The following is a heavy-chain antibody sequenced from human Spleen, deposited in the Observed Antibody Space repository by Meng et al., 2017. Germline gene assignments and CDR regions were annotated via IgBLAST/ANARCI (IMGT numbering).Heavy chain of an antibody. Sequence: ASVKVSCKASGYTFTTYDINWVRQATGHGLEWMGWIHPNSVNTGYARKFQGRVTMTTNTSIGTAYMELSSLRSEDTAVYYCARGCSGGSCYHPSYYYGMDVWGQGTTVTVSS. CDR1: GYTFTTYD. J-gene: IGHJ6*02. V-gene: IGHV1-8*01. CDR2: IHPNSVNT. D-gene: IGHD2-15*01. CDR3: ARGCSGGSCYHPSYYYGMDV.